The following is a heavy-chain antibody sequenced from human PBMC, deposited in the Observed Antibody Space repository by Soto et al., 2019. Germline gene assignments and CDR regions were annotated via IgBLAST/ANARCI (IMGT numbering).Heavy chain of an antibody. CDR2: ISAYNGNT. V-gene: IGHV1-18*04. Sequence: ASVKVSCKASGYTFTSYCISWVRQAPGQGLEWMGWISAYNGNTNYAQKLQGRVTMTTDPSTSTAYMELRSLRSDDTAVYYCARDDGSGYDSSYNYGWDGWGQGTTVTVSS. J-gene: IGHJ6*02. CDR3: ARDDGSGYDSSYNYGWDG. D-gene: IGHD5-12*01. CDR1: GYTFTSYC.